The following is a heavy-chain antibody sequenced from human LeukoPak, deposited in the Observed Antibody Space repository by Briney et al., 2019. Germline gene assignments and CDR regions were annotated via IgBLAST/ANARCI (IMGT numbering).Heavy chain of an antibody. CDR1: GFTFSAYG. CDR3: AKGLGSSGSYPLYYFDY. Sequence: GGSLRLSCAASGFTFSAYGMHWVRQAPGKGLEWVAFIQFDGSNKFYADSVKGRFTISRDNSKNTLYLQMNSLRAEDTAVYFCAKGLGSSGSYPLYYFDYWGQGTLVTVSS. D-gene: IGHD1-26*01. J-gene: IGHJ4*02. V-gene: IGHV3-30*02. CDR2: IQFDGSNK.